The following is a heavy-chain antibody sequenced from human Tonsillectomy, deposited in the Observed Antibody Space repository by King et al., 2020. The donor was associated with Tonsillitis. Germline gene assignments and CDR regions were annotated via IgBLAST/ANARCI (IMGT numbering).Heavy chain of an antibody. V-gene: IGHV3-48*02. CDR3: ARGGTARPDY. J-gene: IGHJ4*02. CDR2: IGSIRSNI. D-gene: IGHD1-7*01. Sequence: VQLVESGGGLVQPGGSLRLSCAASGFTFSNYGMNWVRQAPGKGLEWVSYIGSIRSNIDYPDFAKGRFTISRDNARNSLNLQMNSLRDEDTAVYYCARGGTARPDYWGQGTLVTVSS. CDR1: GFTFSNYG.